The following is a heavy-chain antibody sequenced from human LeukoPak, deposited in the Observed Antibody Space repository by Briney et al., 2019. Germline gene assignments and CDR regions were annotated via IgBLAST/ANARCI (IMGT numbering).Heavy chain of an antibody. V-gene: IGHV3-15*01. CDR3: TTEPYYYDSSGYPGY. D-gene: IGHD3-22*01. Sequence: GGSLRLSCAVSGFTFSKAWMSWVRQAPGKGLEWVGRIKSKTDGETTDYAAPVKGRFTISRDDSKNTLYLQMNSLKTEDTAVYYCTTEPYYYDSSGYPGYWGQGTLVTVSS. CDR2: IKSKTDGETT. J-gene: IGHJ4*02. CDR1: GFTFSKAW.